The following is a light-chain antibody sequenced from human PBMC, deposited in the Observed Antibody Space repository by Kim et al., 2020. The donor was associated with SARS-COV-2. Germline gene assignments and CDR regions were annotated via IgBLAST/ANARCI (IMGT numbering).Light chain of an antibody. V-gene: IGLV1-51*01. CDR1: FSNRGNS. CDR2: DND. J-gene: IGLJ1*01. Sequence: PGKRVTTSCSGTFSNRGNSVSWCQQFPGTAPKLVIYDNDKRPSGISDRFSGSKSGTSATLDITGLQTGDEADYYCGVWDSGLKAFVFGTGTQLTVL. CDR3: GVWDSGLKAFV.